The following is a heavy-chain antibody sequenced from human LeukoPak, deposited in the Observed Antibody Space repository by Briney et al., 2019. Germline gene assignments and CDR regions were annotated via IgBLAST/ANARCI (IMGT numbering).Heavy chain of an antibody. CDR2: TYYRSKWYY. Sequence: SQTLSLTCAISGDRVSSNSAAWDWIRQSPSRGLEWLGRTYYRSKWYYDYALSVKRRIVINPDISKNQFSLQLNSVTPEDAAVYYCARQSSTDYYYYGLDVWGQGTTVAVSS. D-gene: IGHD1-1*01. V-gene: IGHV6-1*01. CDR1: GDRVSSNSAA. J-gene: IGHJ6*02. CDR3: ARQSSTDYYYYGLDV.